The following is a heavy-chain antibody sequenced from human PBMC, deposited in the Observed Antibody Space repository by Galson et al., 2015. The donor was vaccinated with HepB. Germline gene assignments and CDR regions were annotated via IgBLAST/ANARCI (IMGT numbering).Heavy chain of an antibody. V-gene: IGHV1-69*13. CDR3: ARDAIAVAGYAFDI. J-gene: IGHJ3*02. Sequence: SVKVSCKASGYTFTSYGISWVRQAPGQGLEWMGGIIPIFGTANYAQKFQGRVTITADESTSTAYMELSSLRSEDTAVYYCARDAIAVAGYAFDIWGQGTMVTVSS. CDR2: IIPIFGTA. D-gene: IGHD6-19*01. CDR1: GYTFTSYG.